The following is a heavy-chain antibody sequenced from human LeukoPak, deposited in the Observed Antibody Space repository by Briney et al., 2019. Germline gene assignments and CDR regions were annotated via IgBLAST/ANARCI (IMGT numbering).Heavy chain of an antibody. Sequence: SETLSLTCTVSGGSISSYYWSWIRQPPGKGLEWIGYIYYSGSTNYNPSLKSRVTISVDTSKNQFSLKLSSVTAADTDVYYCAGSSSWYPDAFDIWGQGTMVTVSS. CDR2: IYYSGST. CDR3: AGSSSWYPDAFDI. J-gene: IGHJ3*02. V-gene: IGHV4-59*01. CDR1: GGSISSYY. D-gene: IGHD6-13*01.